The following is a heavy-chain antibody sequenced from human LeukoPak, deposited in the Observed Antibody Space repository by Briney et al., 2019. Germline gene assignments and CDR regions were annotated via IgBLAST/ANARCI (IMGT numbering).Heavy chain of an antibody. CDR1: GFTFSTYG. V-gene: IGHV3-30*18. D-gene: IGHD2-2*01. Sequence: GGSLRLSCAASGFTFSTYGMHWVRQAPGKGLEWVAVISYDGSNKYYSDSVKGRFTISRDNSKNTLYLQMNSLKTEDTAVYYCREDIVVVPAARDDAFDIWGQGTMVTVSS. CDR2: ISYDGSNK. J-gene: IGHJ3*02. CDR3: REDIVVVPAARDDAFDI.